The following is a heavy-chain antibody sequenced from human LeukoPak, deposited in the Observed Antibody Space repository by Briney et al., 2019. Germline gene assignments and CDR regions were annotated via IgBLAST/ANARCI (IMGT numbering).Heavy chain of an antibody. J-gene: IGHJ5*02. V-gene: IGHV4-59*11. D-gene: IGHD3-16*01. CDR2: TFYTGAT. CDR1: GGSIRSHH. Sequence: SETLSLTCTVSGGSIRSHHWTWIRQAPGKRLEWIGYTFYTGATYHNPSLRSRVTISTHTSKTQFSLKVTSVTTAHTAVYYCAKRDRGGWFDPWGQGTLVTVSS. CDR3: AKRDRGGWFDP.